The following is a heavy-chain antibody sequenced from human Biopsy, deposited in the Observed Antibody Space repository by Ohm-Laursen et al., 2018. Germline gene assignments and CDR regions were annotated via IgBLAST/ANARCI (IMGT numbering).Heavy chain of an antibody. Sequence: SQTLSLTCSVSGGFLNNHYWSWIRQSPGKGLEWLAYIYSSGRTNYNPSLKSRTIVSVDTSKNQFSLKLGSVTVADTAVFYCARRGSGGRSFDYWGQGSLVTVSS. V-gene: IGHV4-4*08. J-gene: IGHJ4*02. D-gene: IGHD2-15*01. CDR3: ARRGSGGRSFDY. CDR2: IYSSGRT. CDR1: GGFLNNHY.